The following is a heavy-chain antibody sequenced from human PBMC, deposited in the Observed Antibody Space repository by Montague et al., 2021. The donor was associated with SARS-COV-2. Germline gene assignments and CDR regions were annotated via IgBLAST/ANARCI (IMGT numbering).Heavy chain of an antibody. D-gene: IGHD3-9*01. Sequence: SETLSLTCTVSGGSVSSGSYYWSWIRQPPGKGLEWIGYIYYSGSTNYNPSLKSRVTISVDTSKNQFSLKLSSVTAADTAVYYCATSLSVGYYDILTVYYSGYFSCIDVWGQGTTVTVSS. J-gene: IGHJ6*02. V-gene: IGHV4-61*01. CDR3: ATSLSVGYYDILTVYYSGYFSCIDV. CDR1: GGSVSSGSYY. CDR2: IYYSGST.